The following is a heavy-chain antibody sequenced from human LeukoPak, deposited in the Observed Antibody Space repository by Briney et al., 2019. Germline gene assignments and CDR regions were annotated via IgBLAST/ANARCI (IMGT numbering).Heavy chain of an antibody. D-gene: IGHD3-22*01. CDR2: IYYSGST. J-gene: IGHJ4*02. V-gene: IGHV4-39*01. CDR3: ARSDYYDSSGYPN. Sequence: SETLSLTCTVSGGSISSSRYYWGWIRQPPGKGLEWIGSIYYSGSTYYNPSLKSRVTISVDTSKNQFSLKLSSVTAADTAVYYCARSDYYDSSGYPNWGQGTLVTVSS. CDR1: GGSISSSRYY.